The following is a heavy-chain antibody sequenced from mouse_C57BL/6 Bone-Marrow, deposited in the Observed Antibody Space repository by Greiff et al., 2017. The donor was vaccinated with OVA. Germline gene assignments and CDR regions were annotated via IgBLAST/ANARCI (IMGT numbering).Heavy chain of an antibody. CDR2: IRHKANGYTT. V-gene: IGHV7-3*01. Sequence: EVKLMESGGGLVQPGGSLSLSCAASGFTFTDYYMSWVRQPPGKALEWLGFIRHKANGYTTEYSASVKGRFTISRDNSQSILYLQMNGLRAEDSATYYCARLSMVTTTGYAMDYWGQGTSVTVSS. J-gene: IGHJ4*01. CDR3: ARLSMVTTTGYAMDY. D-gene: IGHD2-2*01. CDR1: GFTFTDYY.